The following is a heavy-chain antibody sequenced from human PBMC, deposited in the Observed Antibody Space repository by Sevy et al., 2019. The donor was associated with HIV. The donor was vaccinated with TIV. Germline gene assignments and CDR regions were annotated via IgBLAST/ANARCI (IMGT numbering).Heavy chain of an antibody. V-gene: IGHV3-7*01. CDR1: GLSFSDYF. CDR2: VNQDGSEK. Sequence: GGSLRLSCVVSGLSFSDYFMGWVRQAPGKGLEWVADVNQDGSEKYYVGSVMGRLTISRDNAKNSVYLQMNYLRVDDTAVYYCARELWPGDYWGQGTLVTVSS. D-gene: IGHD2-21*01. CDR3: ARELWPGDY. J-gene: IGHJ4*02.